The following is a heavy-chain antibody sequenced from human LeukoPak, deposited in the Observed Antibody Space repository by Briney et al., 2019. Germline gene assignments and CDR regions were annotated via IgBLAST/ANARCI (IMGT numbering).Heavy chain of an antibody. J-gene: IGHJ4*02. D-gene: IGHD1-26*01. V-gene: IGHV3-23*01. CDR1: GITFSSYG. Sequence: GGTLRLSCAASGITFSSYGMSWVRQAPGKGLEWVSAISGSGGSTYYADSVKGRFTISRDNSKNTLYLQMNSLRAEDTAIYYCAKSVGATYLVDYWGQGTLVTVSS. CDR3: AKSVGATYLVDY. CDR2: ISGSGGST.